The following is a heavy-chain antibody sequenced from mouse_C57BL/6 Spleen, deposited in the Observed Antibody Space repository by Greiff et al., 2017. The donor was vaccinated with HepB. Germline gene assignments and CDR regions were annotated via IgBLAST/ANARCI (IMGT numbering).Heavy chain of an antibody. Sequence: VKLVESGPELVKPGASVKISCKASGYAFSSSWMNWVKQRPGKGLEWIGRIYPGDGDTNYNGKFKGKATLTADKSSSTAYMQLSSLTSEDSAVYFCARTLYYYGSSRNYAMDYWGQGTSVTVSS. CDR2: IYPGDGDT. CDR1: GYAFSSSW. J-gene: IGHJ4*01. CDR3: ARTLYYYGSSRNYAMDY. V-gene: IGHV1-82*01. D-gene: IGHD1-1*01.